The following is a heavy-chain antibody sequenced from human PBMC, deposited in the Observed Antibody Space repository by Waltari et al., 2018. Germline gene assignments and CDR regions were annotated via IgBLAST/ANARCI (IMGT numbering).Heavy chain of an antibody. CDR3: AKDQGVSGTELFDS. CDR2: ISSGGTNT. D-gene: IGHD1-26*01. CDR1: GFTFSTYA. J-gene: IGHJ4*02. V-gene: IGHV3-23*01. Sequence: EVQLLESGGGLVQPGGSLRLSCAASGFTFSTYARGWVRQAPGKGLEGVSTISSGGTNTNYADSVKGRLTISRDNSKNTLYLQMNSLRAEDTAIYYCAKDQGVSGTELFDSWGQGTLVTVSS.